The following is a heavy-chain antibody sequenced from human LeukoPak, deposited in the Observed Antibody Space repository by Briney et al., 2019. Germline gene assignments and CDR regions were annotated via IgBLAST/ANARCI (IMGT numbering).Heavy chain of an antibody. CDR3: ARTPTGGGDDYFDS. D-gene: IGHD2-21*01. J-gene: IGHJ4*02. Sequence: GGSLRLSCAASGFTFSSSGMHWVRQAPGKGLEWVAVIWYDGSNKYYADSVKGRFTISRDNSKNTLYLQMNSLRAEDTAVYYCARTPTGGGDDYFDSRGQGTLVTVSP. V-gene: IGHV3-33*01. CDR1: GFTFSSSG. CDR2: IWYDGSNK.